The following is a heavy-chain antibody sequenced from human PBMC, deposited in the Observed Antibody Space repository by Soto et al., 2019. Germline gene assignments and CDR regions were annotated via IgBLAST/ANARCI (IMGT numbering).Heavy chain of an antibody. Sequence: QVQLMQSGAEVKKPGASVKVSCKASGDTSTDYYIHWVRQAPGQGLEWMGTVNPSGGHTTYAQHLLGRVTLTRDTSTSTLYMELTSLTSDDTAIYYCARGGNVVVVTAALDYWGQGTLVTVSS. D-gene: IGHD2-21*02. CDR3: ARGGNVVVVTAALDY. J-gene: IGHJ4*02. CDR2: VNPSGGHT. CDR1: GDTSTDYY. V-gene: IGHV1-46*01.